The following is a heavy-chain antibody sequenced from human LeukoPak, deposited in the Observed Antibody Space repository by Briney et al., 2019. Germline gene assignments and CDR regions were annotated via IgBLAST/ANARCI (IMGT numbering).Heavy chain of an antibody. V-gene: IGHV4-59*01. CDR1: GGSISSYY. D-gene: IGHD4-17*01. J-gene: IGHJ4*02. CDR2: IYYSGST. CDR3: ARENHDYGDFSFFDY. Sequence: SETLSLTCTVSGGSISSYYWSWIRQPPGKGLEWIGYIYYSGSTNYNPSLKSRDTISVDTSKNQFPLKLSSVTAADTAVYYCARENHDYGDFSFFDYWGQGTLVTVSS.